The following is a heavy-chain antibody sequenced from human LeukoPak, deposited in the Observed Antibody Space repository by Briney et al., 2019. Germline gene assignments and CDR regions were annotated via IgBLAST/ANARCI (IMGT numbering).Heavy chain of an antibody. D-gene: IGHD1-26*01. Sequence: GGSLRLSCAASGFTFSSYELNWVRQAPGKGLEWLSYINNSGTTIYYADSVKGRFTISRDNAKSSLYLQTNSLRAEDTAVYYCARAPLRMWDYFDYWGQGTLVTVSS. CDR2: INNSGTTI. CDR1: GFTFSSYE. CDR3: ARAPLRMWDYFDY. V-gene: IGHV3-48*03. J-gene: IGHJ4*02.